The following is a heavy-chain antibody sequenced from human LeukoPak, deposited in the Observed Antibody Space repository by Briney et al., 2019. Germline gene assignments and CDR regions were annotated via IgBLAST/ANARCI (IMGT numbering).Heavy chain of an antibody. V-gene: IGHV3-23*01. CDR3: AKGSYGSGSYYPYYYYYGMDV. CDR2: ISGSGGST. CDR1: GFTFSSYA. J-gene: IGHJ6*02. D-gene: IGHD3-10*01. Sequence: GGSLRLSCAASGFTFSSYAMSWVRQAPGKGLEWVSAISGSGGSTYYADSVKGRFTISRDNSKNTLYLQMNSLRAEDTAVYYCAKGSYGSGSYYPYYYYYGMDVWGQGTTVTVSS.